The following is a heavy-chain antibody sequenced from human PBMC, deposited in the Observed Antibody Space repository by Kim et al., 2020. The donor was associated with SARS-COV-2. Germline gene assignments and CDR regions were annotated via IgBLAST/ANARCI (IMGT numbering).Heavy chain of an antibody. V-gene: IGHV4-39*07. Sequence: SETLSLTCSVSGDSISSSSYYRGWIRQPPGKGLEWIGSIYYSGSTYYNPSLKSRVTISVDTSKNQFSLRLNSVTAADTAVYYCARDRFYSTSSQGEFDYWGRGTRVTVSS. J-gene: IGHJ4*02. CDR3: ARDRFYSTSSQGEFDY. CDR1: GDSISSSSYY. CDR2: IYYSGST. D-gene: IGHD6-6*01.